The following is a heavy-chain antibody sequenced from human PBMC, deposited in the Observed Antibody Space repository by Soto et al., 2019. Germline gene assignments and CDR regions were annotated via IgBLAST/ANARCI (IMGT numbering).Heavy chain of an antibody. V-gene: IGHV4-34*01. CDR2: INHSGST. Sequence: TSETLSLTCTVYGGSFSGYYWSWIRQPPGKGLKWIGEINHSGSTNYNPSLKSRVTISVDTSKNEFSLRLTSVTAADTGVYYCARLNGYCLRTNCHGYYGMDVWGQGTTVTVSS. CDR1: GGSFSGYY. D-gene: IGHD2-2*03. J-gene: IGHJ6*02. CDR3: ARLNGYCLRTNCHGYYGMDV.